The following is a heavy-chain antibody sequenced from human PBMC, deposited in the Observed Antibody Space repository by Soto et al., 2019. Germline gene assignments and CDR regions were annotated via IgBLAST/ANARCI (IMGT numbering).Heavy chain of an antibody. CDR1: GFSLSSYA. CDR3: AKDRRDGDFMHILVVDF. V-gene: IGHV3-30*18. D-gene: IGHD2-15*01. J-gene: IGHJ4*02. Sequence: VQLVESGGGLVKPGGSLRLSCATSGFSLSSYAMHWVRQAPGKGLEWVALMSYDETKKYYADSVKGRFTISRDTSKNTLFLQMNNLRVEDTAVYYCAKDRRDGDFMHILVVDFWGQGALVTVSS. CDR2: MSYDETKK.